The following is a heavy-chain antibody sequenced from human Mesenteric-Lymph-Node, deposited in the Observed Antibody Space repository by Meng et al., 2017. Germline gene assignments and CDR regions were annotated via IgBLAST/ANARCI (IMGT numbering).Heavy chain of an antibody. Sequence: GESLKISCAASGFTFSSYAMSWVRQAPGKGLEWVSAISGSGGSTYYADSVKGRFTISRDNAKNSLYLQMNSLRAEDTAVYYCARPEEEQWLVRGPGYFQHWGQGTLVTVSS. CDR1: GFTFSSYA. D-gene: IGHD6-19*01. J-gene: IGHJ1*01. V-gene: IGHV3-23*01. CDR3: ARPEEEQWLVRGPGYFQH. CDR2: ISGSGGST.